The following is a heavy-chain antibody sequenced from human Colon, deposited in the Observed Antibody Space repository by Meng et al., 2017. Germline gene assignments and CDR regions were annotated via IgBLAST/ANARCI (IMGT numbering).Heavy chain of an antibody. D-gene: IGHD5-12*01. CDR1: GFTFSSYA. CDR3: ARDGYGPTEIHAFDI. Sequence: GGSLRLSCAASGFTFSSYAMHWVRQAPGKGLEWVAVISYDGSNKYYADSVKGRFTISRDNSKNTLYLQMSSLRAEDTAVYYCARDGYGPTEIHAFDIWGQGTMVTVSS. CDR2: ISYDGSNK. V-gene: IGHV3-30*15. J-gene: IGHJ3*02.